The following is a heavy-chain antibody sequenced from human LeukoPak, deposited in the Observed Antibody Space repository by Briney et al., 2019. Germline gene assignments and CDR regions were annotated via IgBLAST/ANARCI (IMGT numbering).Heavy chain of an antibody. Sequence: GGSLGLSCAASGFTFSSYAMSWVRQAPGKGLEWVSAISGSGGSTYYADSVKGRFTISRDNAKNSLYLQMNSLRAEDTAVYYCARSRGWPLNYFDYWGQGTLVTVSS. V-gene: IGHV3-23*01. CDR2: ISGSGGST. D-gene: IGHD2-15*01. J-gene: IGHJ4*02. CDR1: GFTFSSYA. CDR3: ARSRGWPLNYFDY.